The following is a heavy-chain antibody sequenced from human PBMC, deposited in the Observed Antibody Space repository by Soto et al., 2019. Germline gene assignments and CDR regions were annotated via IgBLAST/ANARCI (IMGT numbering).Heavy chain of an antibody. Sequence: SETLSLTCAVSGGSISSSNWWSWVRQPPGKGLEWIGEIYHSGSTNYNPSLKSRVTISVDTSKNQFSLKLSSVTAADTAVYYCAKNKNLVVAATANWFDPWGQGTLVTVSS. V-gene: IGHV4-4*02. CDR3: AKNKNLVVAATANWFDP. CDR1: GGSISSSNW. D-gene: IGHD2-15*01. J-gene: IGHJ5*02. CDR2: IYHSGST.